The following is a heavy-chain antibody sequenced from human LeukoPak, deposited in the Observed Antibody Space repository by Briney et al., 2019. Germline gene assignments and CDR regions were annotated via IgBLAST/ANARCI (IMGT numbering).Heavy chain of an antibody. Sequence: GGSLRLSCAASGFTFNTYTMNWVRQAPGKGLEWVSYISGSSGIIDYADSVRGRFTISRDNSKNTLYLQMKSLRVEDTAVYYCARAGVGAIYYFDYWGQGTLVTVSS. J-gene: IGHJ4*02. CDR2: ISGSSGII. CDR1: GFTFNTYT. V-gene: IGHV3-48*01. D-gene: IGHD1-26*01. CDR3: ARAGVGAIYYFDY.